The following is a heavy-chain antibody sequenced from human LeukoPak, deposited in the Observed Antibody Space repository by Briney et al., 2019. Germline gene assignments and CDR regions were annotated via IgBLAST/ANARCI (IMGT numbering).Heavy chain of an antibody. D-gene: IGHD5-18*01. Sequence: GSSVNVSCKASGGTFSSYAISWVRQAPGQGLEWMGGIIPIFGTANYAQKFQGRVTITADESTSTAYMELSGLRSEDTAVYYCARDRGWAGYTYGFYYWGQGTLVTVSS. V-gene: IGHV1-69*01. CDR3: ARDRGWAGYTYGFYY. CDR2: IIPIFGTA. CDR1: GGTFSSYA. J-gene: IGHJ4*02.